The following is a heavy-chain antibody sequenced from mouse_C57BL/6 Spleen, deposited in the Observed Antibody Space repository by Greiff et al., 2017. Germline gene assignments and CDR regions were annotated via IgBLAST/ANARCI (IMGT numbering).Heavy chain of an antibody. CDR1: GYTFTSYW. V-gene: IGHV1-69*01. J-gene: IGHJ4*01. D-gene: IGHD2-5*01. CDR2: IDPSDSYT. CDR3: ARGGPYSNYAMDY. Sequence: QVQLQQSGAELVMPGASVKLSCKASGYTFTSYWMHWVKQRPGQGLEWIGEIDPSDSYTNYNQKFKGKSTLTVDKSSSTAYMQLSSLTSEDSAVYYCARGGPYSNYAMDYWGQGTSVTVSS.